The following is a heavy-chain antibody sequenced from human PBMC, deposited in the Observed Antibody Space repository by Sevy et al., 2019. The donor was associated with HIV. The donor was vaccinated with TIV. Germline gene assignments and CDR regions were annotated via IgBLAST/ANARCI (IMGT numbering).Heavy chain of an antibody. V-gene: IGHV1-2*02. Sequence: ASVKVSCKASGHTFTDYFMHWVRQAPGQGLEWMGWINPNSGDPKYSQKFQGRVTMTRDTSISTAYMELTRLTSDDTXXXXXXXXXXXXXGSLLDYWGQGTLVTVSS. CDR1: GHTFTDYF. CDR3: XXXXXXXXGSLLDY. D-gene: IGHD5-12*01. CDR2: INPNSGDP. J-gene: IGHJ4*02.